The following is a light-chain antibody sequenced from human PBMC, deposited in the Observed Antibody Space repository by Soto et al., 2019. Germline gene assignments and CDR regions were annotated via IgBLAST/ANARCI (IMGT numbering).Light chain of an antibody. J-gene: IGKJ1*01. CDR2: GAS. Sequence: EIVLTQSPGTLSLSPGERATLSCRASQSVTSNYLAWYQQKPGRAPRLLIYGASSRATGIPDRFSGSGSGTDFTLTISRLEPEDFAVYYCQQYVTSSPRTFGQGTKVEIK. V-gene: IGKV3-20*01. CDR1: QSVTSNY. CDR3: QQYVTSSPRT.